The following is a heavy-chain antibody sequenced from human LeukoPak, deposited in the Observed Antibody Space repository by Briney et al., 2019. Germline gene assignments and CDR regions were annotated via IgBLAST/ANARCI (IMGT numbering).Heavy chain of an antibody. J-gene: IGHJ4*02. CDR2: INHSGST. V-gene: IGHV4-34*01. CDR1: GGSFSGYY. D-gene: IGHD2-2*02. CDR3: ASSRVRLYCDY. Sequence: SETLSLTCAVYGGSFSGYYWSWTRQPPGKGLEWIGEINHSGSTNYNPSLKSRVTISVDTSKNQFSLKLSSVTAADTAVYYCASSRVRLYCDYWGQGTLVTVSS.